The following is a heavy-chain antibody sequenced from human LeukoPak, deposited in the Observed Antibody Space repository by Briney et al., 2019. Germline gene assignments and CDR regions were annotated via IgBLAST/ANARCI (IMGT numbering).Heavy chain of an antibody. CDR1: GYTFTSYD. CDR3: ARGATMVRGVIPNWFDP. V-gene: IGHV1-8*01. D-gene: IGHD3-10*01. CDR2: MNPNSGNT. J-gene: IGHJ5*02. Sequence: ASVKVSCKASGYTFTSYDINWVRQATGQELEWMGWMNPNSGNTGYAQKFQGRVTMTRDTSISTAYMELSSLRSEDTAVYYCARGATMVRGVIPNWFDPWGQGTLVTVSS.